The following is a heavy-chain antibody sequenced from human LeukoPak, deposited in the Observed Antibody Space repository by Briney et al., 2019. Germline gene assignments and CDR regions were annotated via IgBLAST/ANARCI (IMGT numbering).Heavy chain of an antibody. D-gene: IGHD3-22*01. CDR1: GFTFSSYS. Sequence: GGSLRLSCAASGFTFSSYSMNWVRQAPGKGLEWVSSISSSSSYIYYADSVKGRFTISRDNAKNSLYLQMSSLRAEDTAVYYCARGSYDSSGYYYWGAFDIWGQGTMVTVSS. V-gene: IGHV3-21*01. J-gene: IGHJ3*02. CDR2: ISSSSSYI. CDR3: ARGSYDSSGYYYWGAFDI.